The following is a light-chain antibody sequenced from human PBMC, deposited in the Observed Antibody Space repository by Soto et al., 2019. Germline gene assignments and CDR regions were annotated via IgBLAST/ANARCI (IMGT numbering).Light chain of an antibody. V-gene: IGKV3-20*01. J-gene: IGKJ3*01. Sequence: EIVLTQSPGTLSLSPGDTATLSCRASQGVSADSLAWYQQSLGQAPRLLIYGASSRAAGIPDRFSGNGSGTDFILTIIRLESEDFALYYCHQYGSTPFTFGPGTKVDIK. CDR1: QGVSADS. CDR3: HQYGSTPFT. CDR2: GAS.